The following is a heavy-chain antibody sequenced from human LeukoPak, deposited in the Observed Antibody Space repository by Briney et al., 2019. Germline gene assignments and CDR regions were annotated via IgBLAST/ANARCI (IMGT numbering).Heavy chain of an antibody. CDR2: ISGSGGST. V-gene: IGHV3-23*01. CDR3: AKDRGHRRDAFDI. D-gene: IGHD2-21*01. Sequence: GRSLRLSCAASGFTFSSYCMSWVRQAPGKGLEWVSDISGSGGSTYYADSVKGRFTISRDNSKNTLYLQMNSLRAEDTAVYYWAKDRGHRRDAFDIWGQGTMVTVSS. J-gene: IGHJ3*02. CDR1: GFTFSSYC.